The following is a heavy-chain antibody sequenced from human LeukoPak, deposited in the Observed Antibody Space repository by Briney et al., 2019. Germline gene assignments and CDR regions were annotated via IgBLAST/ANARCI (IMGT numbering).Heavy chain of an antibody. CDR3: ARGPLDTAMAFDY. CDR2: IYYSGST. D-gene: IGHD5-18*01. Sequence: ETLSLTCTVSGGSISSYYWSWIRQPPGKGLEWIGYIYYSGSTNYNPSLKSRVTISVDTPKNQFSLKLSSVTAADTAVYYCARGPLDTAMAFDYWGQGTLVTVSS. V-gene: IGHV4-59*08. CDR1: GGSISSYY. J-gene: IGHJ4*02.